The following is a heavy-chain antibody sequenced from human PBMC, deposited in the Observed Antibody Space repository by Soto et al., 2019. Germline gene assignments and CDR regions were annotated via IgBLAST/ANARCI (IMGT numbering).Heavy chain of an antibody. Sequence: EVQLMESGGGLVKPGGSLRLSCAASGFTFSSYSMNWVRQAPGKGLEWVSSISSSSSYIYYADSVKGRFTISRDNAKNSLYLQMNSLRAEDTAVYYCAREIAAAGTDSVGAFDIWGQGTMVTVSS. CDR2: ISSSSSYI. CDR1: GFTFSSYS. J-gene: IGHJ3*02. CDR3: AREIAAAGTDSVGAFDI. D-gene: IGHD6-13*01. V-gene: IGHV3-21*01.